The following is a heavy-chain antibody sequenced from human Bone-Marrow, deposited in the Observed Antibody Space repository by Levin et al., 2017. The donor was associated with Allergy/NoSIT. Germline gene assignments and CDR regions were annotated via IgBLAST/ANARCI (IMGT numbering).Heavy chain of an antibody. CDR1: GGSVDSRNYF. CDR3: ARLLSSDFWSGFERIRFDP. V-gene: IGHV4-39*02. D-gene: IGHD3-3*01. CDR2: LYYSGTT. Sequence: RSSETLSLTCTVSGGSVDSRNYFWGWIRQPPGKGLEWIGSLYYSGTTYYNPSLKSRVSISVDTSKNHFSLRLSSVTAADTAVYYCARLLSSDFWSGFERIRFDPWGQGTLVTVSS. J-gene: IGHJ5*02.